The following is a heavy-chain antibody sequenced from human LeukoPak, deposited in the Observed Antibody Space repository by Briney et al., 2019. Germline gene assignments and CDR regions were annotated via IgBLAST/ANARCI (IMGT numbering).Heavy chain of an antibody. CDR2: IYYSGST. V-gene: IGHV4-59*01. CDR1: GGSISSYY. D-gene: IGHD1-26*01. CDR3: AATVGADVPFDY. J-gene: IGHJ4*02. Sequence: PSETLSLTCTVSGGSISSYYWSWIRQPPGKGLGWIGYIYYSGSTNYNPSLKSRVTISVDTSKNQFSLKLSSVTAADTAVYYCAATVGADVPFDYWGQGTLVTVSS.